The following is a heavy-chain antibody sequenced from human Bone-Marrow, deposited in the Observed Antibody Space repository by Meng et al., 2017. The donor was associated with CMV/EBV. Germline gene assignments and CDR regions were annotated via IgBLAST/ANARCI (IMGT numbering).Heavy chain of an antibody. D-gene: IGHD7-27*01. CDR2: TYYRSRWFN. J-gene: IGHJ4*02. CDR3: VRDWAH. Sequence: LTCAIYGDTVSSNSAAWNWIRQSPSRGFEWLGRTYYRSRWFNDYTLSVKSRIIINPDTFRNQFSLHLNSVTPEDTAVYYCVRDWAHWGQGTLVTVSS. V-gene: IGHV6-1*01. CDR1: GDTVSSNSAA.